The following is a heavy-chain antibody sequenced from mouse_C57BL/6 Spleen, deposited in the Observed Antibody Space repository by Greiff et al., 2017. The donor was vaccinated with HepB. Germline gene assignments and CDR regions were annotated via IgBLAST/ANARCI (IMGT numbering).Heavy chain of an antibody. Sequence: VQLQQPGAELVMPGASVKLSCKASGYTFTSYWMHWVKQRPGQGLEWIGEIDPSDSYTNYNQKFKGKSTLTVDKSSSTAYMQLSSLTSEDSAVYYCARDYYDSRGYFDVWGTGTTVTVSS. V-gene: IGHV1-69*01. J-gene: IGHJ1*03. D-gene: IGHD1-1*01. CDR2: IDPSDSYT. CDR3: ARDYYDSRGYFDV. CDR1: GYTFTSYW.